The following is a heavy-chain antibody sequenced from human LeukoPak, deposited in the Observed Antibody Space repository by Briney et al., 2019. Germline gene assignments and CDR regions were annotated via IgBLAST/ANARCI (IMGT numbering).Heavy chain of an antibody. Sequence: PSETLSLTCTVSGGSISSYYWSWIRQPPGKGLEWIGYIYYSGNTNYNPSFKSRVTISVDMSKNQFSLKLRSVTAADTAIYYCARYTAMVAFHAHGFDIWGQGTVVTVSS. CDR2: IYYSGNT. CDR3: ARYTAMVAFHAHGFDI. CDR1: GGSISSYY. D-gene: IGHD5-18*01. J-gene: IGHJ3*02. V-gene: IGHV4-59*01.